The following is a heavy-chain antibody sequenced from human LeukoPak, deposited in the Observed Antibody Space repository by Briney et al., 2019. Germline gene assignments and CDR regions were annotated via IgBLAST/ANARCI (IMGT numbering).Heavy chain of an antibody. V-gene: IGHV3-23*01. CDR1: GFTFSNYA. Sequence: GGSLRLSCAASGFTFSNYAMSWVRQAPGQGLEWISAISGTGGDTYYADSVKGRFTISRDNSKNTLYLQMTSLRAEDTALYYCAKDRPGAFDYWGQGTLVTVSS. CDR2: ISGTGGDT. J-gene: IGHJ4*02. D-gene: IGHD3-10*01. CDR3: AKDRPGAFDY.